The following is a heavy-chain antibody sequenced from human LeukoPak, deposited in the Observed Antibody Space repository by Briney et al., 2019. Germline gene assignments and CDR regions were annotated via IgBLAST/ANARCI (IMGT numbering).Heavy chain of an antibody. CDR3: VRDFMAMGGTTAYLHY. V-gene: IGHV3-23*01. D-gene: IGHD1-26*01. J-gene: IGHJ1*01. Sequence: GGSLRLSCAASGFTFSSYAMSWVRQAPGKGLEWVSAISGSGGSTYYADSVKGRFTISRDNSKNTLYLQMNSLRAEDTAVYYCVRDFMAMGGTTAYLHYWGQGTLVTVSS. CDR1: GFTFSSYA. CDR2: ISGSGGST.